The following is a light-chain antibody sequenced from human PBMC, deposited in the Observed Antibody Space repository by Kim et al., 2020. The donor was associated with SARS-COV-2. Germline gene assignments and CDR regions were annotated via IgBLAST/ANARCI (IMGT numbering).Light chain of an antibody. CDR1: SSDIGGYNY. CDR3: NSYAGSNNWV. Sequence: GQSVANSCTGTSSDIGGYNYLSWYQQHPGKAPKLMIYDVNKRPSGVPDRFSGSKSGNTASLTVSGLQAEDEAYYYCNSYAGSNNWVFGGGTRLTVL. CDR2: DVN. V-gene: IGLV2-8*01. J-gene: IGLJ3*02.